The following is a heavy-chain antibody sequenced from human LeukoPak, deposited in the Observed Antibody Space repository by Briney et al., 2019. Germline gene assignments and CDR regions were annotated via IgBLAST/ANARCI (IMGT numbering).Heavy chain of an antibody. V-gene: IGHV3-72*01. CDR3: AREWDSGSYYLGYFDY. CDR2: IRNKANSYTT. Sequence: GGSLRLSCAASGFTFSFAAMTWVRQAPGKGLEWVGRIRNKANSYTTEYAASVKGRFTISRDDSKNSLYLQMNSLKCEDTAVYYCAREWDSGSYYLGYFDYWGQGTLVTVSS. J-gene: IGHJ4*02. CDR1: GFTFSFAA. D-gene: IGHD1-26*01.